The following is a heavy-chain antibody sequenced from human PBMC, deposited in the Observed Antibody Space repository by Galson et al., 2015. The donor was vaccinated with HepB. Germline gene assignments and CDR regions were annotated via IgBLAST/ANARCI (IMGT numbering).Heavy chain of an antibody. J-gene: IGHJ4*02. CDR1: GYTFTNYG. Sequence: SVKVSCKASGYTFTNYGISWVRQAPGQGREWMGWISTYTGDTNYAQNLQGRVTMTTDTLTCTAYMNLRNLRSDDTAVYYCARVPSRQSMIRPFDYWGQGTLVTVSP. V-gene: IGHV1-18*04. CDR2: ISTYTGDT. CDR3: ARVPSRQSMIRPFDY. D-gene: IGHD3-10*01.